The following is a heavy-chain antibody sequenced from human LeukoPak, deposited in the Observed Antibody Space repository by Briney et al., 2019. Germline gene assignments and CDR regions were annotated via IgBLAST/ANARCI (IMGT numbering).Heavy chain of an antibody. D-gene: IGHD5-24*01. CDR1: GFTFSSSA. CDR2: ISGSGSGGRT. V-gene: IGHV3-23*01. Sequence: GGSLRLSCAASGFTFSSSAMSWVRQAPGKGLEWVSSISGSGSGGRTYYADSVKGRFTISRDNSKNTLYLQMNSLIAEDTAVYYCAKSGYNRFDYWGQGTRVTVSS. J-gene: IGHJ4*02. CDR3: AKSGYNRFDY.